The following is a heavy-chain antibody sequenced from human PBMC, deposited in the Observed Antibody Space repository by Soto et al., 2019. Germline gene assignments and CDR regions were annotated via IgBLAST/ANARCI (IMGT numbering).Heavy chain of an antibody. J-gene: IGHJ6*02. CDR3: ARRPSYSSSSVSMDV. Sequence: GESLKISCKGSGYSLTSYWIGSVRQMPGKGLEWMGIIYPCYSDTRYSPSFQGQVTISADKSISTAYLQWSSLKASVTAMYYCARRPSYSSSSVSMDVWGQGTTVTVSS. D-gene: IGHD6-6*01. CDR1: GYSLTSYW. V-gene: IGHV5-51*01. CDR2: IYPCYSDT.